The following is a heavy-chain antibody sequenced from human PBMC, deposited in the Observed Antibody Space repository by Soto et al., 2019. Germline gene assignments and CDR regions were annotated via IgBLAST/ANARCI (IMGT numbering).Heavy chain of an antibody. Sequence: SETLSLTCTVSAGSISSYYWIWIRQPPGKGLEWIGYIYYSGSTNYNPSLKSRVTISVDTSKNQFSLKLSSVTAADTAVYYCARDRSWGDYGMDVWGQGTTVTVSS. J-gene: IGHJ6*02. D-gene: IGHD6-6*01. CDR1: AGSISSYY. CDR3: ARDRSWGDYGMDV. CDR2: IYYSGST. V-gene: IGHV4-59*01.